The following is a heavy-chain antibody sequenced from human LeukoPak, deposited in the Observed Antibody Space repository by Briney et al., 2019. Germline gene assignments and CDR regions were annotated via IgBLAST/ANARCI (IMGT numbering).Heavy chain of an antibody. CDR1: GFTFSSYD. CDR2: IGTAGDT. CDR3: KSGGAAPGSFDY. V-gene: IGHV3-13*01. J-gene: IGHJ4*02. D-gene: IGHD1-1*01. Sequence: GGSLRLSCAASGFTFSSYDMHWVRQATGKGLEWVSAIGTAGDTYYPGSVKGRFTISRDNAKNSLYLQLNSLRVEDTAVYYCKSGGAAPGSFDYWGQGTLVTVSP.